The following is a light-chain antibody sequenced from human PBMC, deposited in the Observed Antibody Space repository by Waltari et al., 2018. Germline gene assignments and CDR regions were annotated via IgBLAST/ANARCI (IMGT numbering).Light chain of an antibody. Sequence: QSALTQPASVSGSPGPSITTSCTGTSSAVGRYKYVPWYQHNPGKAPKLLIYDVSYRPSGVSNRFSGSKSGNTASLTISGLQAEDEADYYCSSYTNSGALVVFGGGTKVTVL. CDR3: SSYTNSGALVV. CDR1: SSAVGRYKY. CDR2: DVS. J-gene: IGLJ2*01. V-gene: IGLV2-14*03.